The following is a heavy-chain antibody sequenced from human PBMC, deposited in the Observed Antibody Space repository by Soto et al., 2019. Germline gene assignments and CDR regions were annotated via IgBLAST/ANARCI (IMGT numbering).Heavy chain of an antibody. CDR3: ARGIVVVPAAKNWFDP. Sequence: QVQLVQSGAEVKKPGASVKVSCKASGYTFTSYDINWVRQATGQGLEWMGWMNPNSGNTGYAQKFQGRVTMTRNTSISTAYMELSSLRSEDTAAYYCARGIVVVPAAKNWFDPWGQGTLVTVSS. V-gene: IGHV1-8*01. J-gene: IGHJ5*02. CDR2: MNPNSGNT. D-gene: IGHD2-2*01. CDR1: GYTFTSYD.